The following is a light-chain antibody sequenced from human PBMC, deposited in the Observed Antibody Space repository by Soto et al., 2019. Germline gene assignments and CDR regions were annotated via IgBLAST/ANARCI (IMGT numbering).Light chain of an antibody. J-gene: IGLJ1*01. Sequence: QSVLTQPPSVSGSPRQAVTISCTGASTDFVSYNRGSWYQQPPGTAPKLMIYEVSKRPSGVPDRFSGSKSGNTASLTISGLQAADEADYYCSLYTSENAYVFGTGTKVTVL. CDR2: EVS. CDR3: SLYTSENAYV. V-gene: IGLV2-18*01. CDR1: STDFVSYNR.